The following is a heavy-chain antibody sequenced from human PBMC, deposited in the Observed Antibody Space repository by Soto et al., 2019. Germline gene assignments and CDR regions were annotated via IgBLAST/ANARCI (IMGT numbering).Heavy chain of an antibody. CDR3: ARGYFDSGHGYIL. CDR2: IFTRDSET. J-gene: IGHJ4*02. Sequence: EQLEQSGAEVKKPGESLKISCKGPGHLLTNHWIGWVRQTPGKGLEWMGLIFTRDSETKTSPSFQGHVSVSVDNSINTVYLQWTSLKTTDTGIYFCARGYFDSGHGYILWGQGTLGTVSS. CDR1: GHLLTNHW. V-gene: IGHV5-51*01. D-gene: IGHD3-10*01.